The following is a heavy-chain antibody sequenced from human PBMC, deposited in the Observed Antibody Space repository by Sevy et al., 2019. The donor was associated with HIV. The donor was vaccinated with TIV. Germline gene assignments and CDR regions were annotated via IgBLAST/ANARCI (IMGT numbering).Heavy chain of an antibody. CDR1: GFTFSNYN. CDR2: ISGLSNYI. Sequence: GGSLRLSRVASGFTFSNYNINWVRQPPGKGLEWVSYISGLSNYIYYADSLGGRFTISRDNAKSSVYLQMNSLRTEDTALYYCARGATSGWDYFDSWGQGTLVTVSS. CDR3: ARGATSGWDYFDS. V-gene: IGHV3-21*06. D-gene: IGHD6-19*01. J-gene: IGHJ4*02.